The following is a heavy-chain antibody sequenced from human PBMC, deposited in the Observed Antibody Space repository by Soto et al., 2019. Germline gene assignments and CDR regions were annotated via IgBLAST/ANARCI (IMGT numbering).Heavy chain of an antibody. CDR2: IIPIFGTA. V-gene: IGHV1-69*13. J-gene: IGHJ6*02. Sequence: VASVKVSCKASGGTFSSYAISWVRQAPGQGLEWMGGIIPIFGTANYAQKFQGRVTITADESTSTAYMELSSLRSEDTAVYYCALYSSSGYDYYYGMDVWGQGTTVTVSS. CDR3: ALYSSSGYDYYYGMDV. CDR1: GGTFSSYA. D-gene: IGHD6-13*01.